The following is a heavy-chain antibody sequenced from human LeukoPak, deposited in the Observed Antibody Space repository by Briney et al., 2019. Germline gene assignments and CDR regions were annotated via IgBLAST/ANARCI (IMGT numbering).Heavy chain of an antibody. CDR3: ARDLASSGWFPNDY. D-gene: IGHD6-19*01. Sequence: GGSLRLSCAASGFTFSSYSMNWVRQAPGKGLEWVSSISSSSSYIYYADSVKGRFTISRDNAKNSLYLQMNSLRAEDTAVYYCARDLASSGWFPNDYRGQGTLVTVSS. J-gene: IGHJ4*02. CDR2: ISSSSSYI. CDR1: GFTFSSYS. V-gene: IGHV3-21*01.